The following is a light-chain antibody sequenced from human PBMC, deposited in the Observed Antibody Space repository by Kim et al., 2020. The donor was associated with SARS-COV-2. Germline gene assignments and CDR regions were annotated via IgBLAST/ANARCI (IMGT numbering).Light chain of an antibody. Sequence: SASVGDRVTITCQASQDMSDYLNWYQQRPGKAPKLLIYDASRLQIGVPSRFSGSGSGRRFTFTISNLQPEDFATYYCQQYSDLNTFGGGTKVDIK. CDR3: QQYSDLNT. CDR1: QDMSDY. CDR2: DAS. J-gene: IGKJ4*01. V-gene: IGKV1-33*01.